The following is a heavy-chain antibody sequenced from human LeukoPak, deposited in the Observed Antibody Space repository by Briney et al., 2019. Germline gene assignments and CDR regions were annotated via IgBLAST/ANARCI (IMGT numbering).Heavy chain of an antibody. V-gene: IGHV1-2*02. J-gene: IGHJ4*02. CDR2: INPNSGGT. Sequence: ASVKVSCRASGYTFTGYYMHWVRQAPGQGLEWMGWINPNSGGTNYAQKFQGRVTMTRDTSISTAYMELSRLRSDDTAVYYCARAWNDAPPFDYWGQGTLVTVSS. D-gene: IGHD1-1*01. CDR3: ARAWNDAPPFDY. CDR1: GYTFTGYY.